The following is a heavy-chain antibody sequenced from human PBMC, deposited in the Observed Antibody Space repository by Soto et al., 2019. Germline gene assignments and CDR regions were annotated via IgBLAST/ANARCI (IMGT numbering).Heavy chain of an antibody. CDR1: GYTFTSYF. J-gene: IGHJ6*02. CDR2: VSAYNGNA. Sequence: ASVKVSCKASGYTFTSYFITWVRQAPGQGLEWMGWVSAYNGNANYAQTLYGRVTMTTDTSTSTAYMELRSLRFDDTAVYYCARQNYYSGMDVWGQGTTVTVSS. CDR3: ARQNYYSGMDV. V-gene: IGHV1-18*01.